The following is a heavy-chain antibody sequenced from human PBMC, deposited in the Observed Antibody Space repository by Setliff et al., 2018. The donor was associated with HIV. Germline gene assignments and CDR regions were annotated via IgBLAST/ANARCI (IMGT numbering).Heavy chain of an antibody. D-gene: IGHD1-1*01. Sequence: SETLSLTCTVSGGSISSHYWSWIRQPPGKGLEWIGYIYYSGSTNYNPSLKSRVTISVDTSKNQFSLKVSSVTGADTGVYYCASQPSGHFYYYMHVWGKGTTVTVSS. CDR2: IYYSGST. J-gene: IGHJ6*03. V-gene: IGHV4-59*11. CDR3: ASQPSGHFYYYMHV. CDR1: GGSISSHY.